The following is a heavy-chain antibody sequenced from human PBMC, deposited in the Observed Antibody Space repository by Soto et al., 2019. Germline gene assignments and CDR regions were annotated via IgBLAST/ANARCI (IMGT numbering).Heavy chain of an antibody. J-gene: IGHJ6*02. CDR1: GYTFTSYA. CDR3: ARDQVAMVRRDYYGMDV. V-gene: IGHV1-3*01. CDR2: INAGNGKK. D-gene: IGHD2-21*01. Sequence: ASVKVSCKASGYTFTSYAMHWVRQAPGQSLEWMGWINAGNGKKKYSQKFQGRVTITRDTSASTAYMELSSLRPEDTAVYYCARDQVAMVRRDYYGMDVWGQGTTVTVSS.